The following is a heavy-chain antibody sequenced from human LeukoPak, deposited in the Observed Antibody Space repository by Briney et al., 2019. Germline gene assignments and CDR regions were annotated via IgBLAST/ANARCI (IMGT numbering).Heavy chain of an antibody. Sequence: ASGKVSCKASGYSVTGYFIHWVRRAPGHGRGGMGGIDPNSDDTKYAQKFQGRVSMPRDTSTRTAYMELSRLRSDDTAVYFCARSGSTGYSLDYWGQGTLVTVSS. D-gene: IGHD3-22*01. J-gene: IGHJ4*02. CDR3: ARSGSTGYSLDY. V-gene: IGHV1-2*02. CDR2: IDPNSDDT. CDR1: GYSVTGYF.